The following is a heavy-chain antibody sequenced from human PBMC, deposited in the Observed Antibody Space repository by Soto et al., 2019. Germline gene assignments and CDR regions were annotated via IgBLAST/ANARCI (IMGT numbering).Heavy chain of an antibody. V-gene: IGHV3-13*01. J-gene: IGHJ6*02. CDR1: GFTFSSYD. CDR3: ARGYCTNGVCWGGYYGMDV. CDR2: IGTAGDT. D-gene: IGHD2-8*01. Sequence: EVQLVESGGGLVQPGGSLRLSCAASGFTFSSYDMHWVRQATGKGLEWVSAIGTAGDTYYPGSVKGRFTISRENDKNSLYLQMNSLRAGDTAVYYCARGYCTNGVCWGGYYGMDVWGQGTTVTVSS.